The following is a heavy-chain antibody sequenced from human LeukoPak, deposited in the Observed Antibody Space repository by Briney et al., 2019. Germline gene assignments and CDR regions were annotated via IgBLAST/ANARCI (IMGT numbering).Heavy chain of an antibody. Sequence: GGSLRLSCAASGFTFSSFWMTWVRQIPGKGLMWVSRINPDGSGTNYADSVKGRFTISRDNAKNSVYLQMNSLRVEDTAVYYCARAEYNWNLLPDYWGQGTLVTVSS. V-gene: IGHV3-74*01. J-gene: IGHJ4*02. CDR3: ARAEYNWNLLPDY. D-gene: IGHD1-7*01. CDR1: GFTFSSFW. CDR2: INPDGSGT.